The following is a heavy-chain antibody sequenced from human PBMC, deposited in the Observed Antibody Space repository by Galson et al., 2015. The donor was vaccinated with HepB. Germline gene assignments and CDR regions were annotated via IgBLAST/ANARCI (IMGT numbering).Heavy chain of an antibody. D-gene: IGHD6-13*01. CDR1: GYTFTSYA. CDR3: ARGRAAAGTSYYYYYGMDV. Sequence: SVKVSCKASGYTFTSYAMNWVRQAPGQGLEWMGWINTNTGNPTYAQGFTGRFVFSLDTSVSTAYLQISSLKAEDTAVYYCARGRAAAGTSYYYYYGMDVWGQGTTVTVSS. CDR2: INTNTGNP. J-gene: IGHJ6*02. V-gene: IGHV7-4-1*02.